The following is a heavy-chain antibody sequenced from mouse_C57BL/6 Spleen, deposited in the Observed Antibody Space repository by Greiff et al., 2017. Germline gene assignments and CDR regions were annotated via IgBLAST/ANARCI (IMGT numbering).Heavy chain of an antibody. CDR1: GYTFTSYR. CDR2: IDPSDSYT. J-gene: IGHJ4*01. Sequence: QVQLQQPGAELVKPGASVKLSCKASGYTFTSYRMQWVKQRPGQGLEWIGEIDPSDSYTNYNQKFKGKATLTVDTSSSTAYMQLSSLTSEDSAVYYCARLRYGSSYGYAMDYWGQGTSVTVSS. V-gene: IGHV1-50*01. CDR3: ARLRYGSSYGYAMDY. D-gene: IGHD1-1*01.